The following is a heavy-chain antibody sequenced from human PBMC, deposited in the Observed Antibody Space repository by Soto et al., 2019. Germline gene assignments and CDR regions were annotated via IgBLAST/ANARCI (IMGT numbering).Heavy chain of an antibody. J-gene: IGHJ6*02. CDR1: GFTFSSYG. Sequence: QVQLVESGGGVVQPGGSLRLSCAASGFTFSSYGMHWVRQAPGKGLQWVALVWYDGSNQYYADSVKGRFTISRDNSKNTLHLQLNSLGAEDTAVYFCARDRQFLGVSYVVFAYKSGMDVWGQGTTVTVSS. V-gene: IGHV3-33*01. CDR2: VWYDGSNQ. D-gene: IGHD2-21*01. CDR3: ARDRQFLGVSYVVFAYKSGMDV.